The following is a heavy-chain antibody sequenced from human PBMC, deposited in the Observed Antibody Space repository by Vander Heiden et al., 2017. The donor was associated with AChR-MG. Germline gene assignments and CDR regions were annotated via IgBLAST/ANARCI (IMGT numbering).Heavy chain of an antibody. CDR3: AKDRGFHFWSGYYQPDY. J-gene: IGHJ4*02. D-gene: IGHD3-3*02. V-gene: IGHV3-30*18. CDR2: ISYDGSNK. CDR1: GFTFSSYG. Sequence: QVQLVESGGGVVQPGRSLSLSCAASGFTFSSYGMHWVRQAPGKGLEWVAVISYDGSNKYYADSVKGRFTISRDNSKNTLYLQMNSLRAEDTAVYYCAKDRGFHFWSGYYQPDYWGQGTLVTVSS.